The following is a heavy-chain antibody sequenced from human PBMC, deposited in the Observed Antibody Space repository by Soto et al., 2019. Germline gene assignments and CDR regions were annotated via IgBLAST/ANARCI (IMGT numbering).Heavy chain of an antibody. CDR3: ARGQSCSGDTCQRGGWFDP. Sequence: QVQLVQSGAEVKKPGASVKVSCKASGYTFTNYGISWVRQAPGQGLEWMGWISAYNGNTNYAQKLQGRLTMTADTSTTTAYMELRRLRSDDTAVYYCARGQSCSGDTCQRGGWFDPWGQGSLVTVSS. D-gene: IGHD2-15*01. CDR1: GYTFTNYG. J-gene: IGHJ5*02. CDR2: ISAYNGNT. V-gene: IGHV1-18*01.